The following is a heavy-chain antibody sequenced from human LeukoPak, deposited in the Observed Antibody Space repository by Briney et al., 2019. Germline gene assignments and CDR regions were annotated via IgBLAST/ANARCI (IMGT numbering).Heavy chain of an antibody. CDR2: ISYDGSNK. J-gene: IGHJ4*02. D-gene: IGHD3-22*01. CDR3: AIDYYDSSGLLDY. V-gene: IGHV3-30-3*01. Sequence: GRSLRLSCAASGFTFSSYAMHWVRQAPGKGLEWVAVISYDGSNKYYADSVKGRFTISRDNSKNTLYLQMNSLRAEDTAVYYCAIDYYDSSGLLDYWGQGTLVTVSS. CDR1: GFTFSSYA.